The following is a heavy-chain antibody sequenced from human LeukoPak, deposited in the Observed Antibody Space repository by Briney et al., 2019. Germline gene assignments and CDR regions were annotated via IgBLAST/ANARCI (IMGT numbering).Heavy chain of an antibody. Sequence: SETLCLTCTFPGVSIITYYASWLGQAPGKGLDFTGFIYNGGNTNYNPSLKSRITISVNTSKNQFSLKLSSVAAADTAVYYCERTEMSYHAPGALGYWGQGTLVTVSS. CDR1: GVSIITYY. CDR3: ERTEMSYHAPGALGY. J-gene: IGHJ4*02. CDR2: IYNGGNT. V-gene: IGHV4-59*06. D-gene: IGHD3-10*01.